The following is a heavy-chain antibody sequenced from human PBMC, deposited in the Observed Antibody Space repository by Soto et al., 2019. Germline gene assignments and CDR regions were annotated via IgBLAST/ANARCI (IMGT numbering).Heavy chain of an antibody. CDR2: IYPGDSDT. D-gene: IGHD3-10*01. J-gene: IGHJ6*03. V-gene: IGHV5-51*01. CDR1: GYSFTSYW. Sequence: GESLKISCKGSGYSFTSYWIGWVRQMPGKGLEWMGIIYPGDSDTRYSPSFQGQVTISADKSISTAYLQWSSVTAADTAVYYCARERRGKDYYGSGSPNQGPFFMDVWGKGTTVTVSS. CDR3: ARERRGKDYYGSGSPNQGPFFMDV.